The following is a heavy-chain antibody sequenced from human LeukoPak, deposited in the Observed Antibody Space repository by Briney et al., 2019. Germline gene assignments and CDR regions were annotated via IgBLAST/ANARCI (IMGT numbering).Heavy chain of an antibody. V-gene: IGHV4-31*03. CDR3: ARDQGRGSGSYYPPDGFDI. Sequence: SQTLSLTCTVSGGSISSGGYYWSWIRQHPGKGLEWIGYIYYSGSTYYNPSLKSRVTISVDTSKNQFSLKLSSVTAADTAVYYCARDQGRGSGSYYPPDGFDIWGQGTMVTVSS. J-gene: IGHJ3*02. CDR2: IYYSGST. CDR1: GGSISSGGYY. D-gene: IGHD3-10*01.